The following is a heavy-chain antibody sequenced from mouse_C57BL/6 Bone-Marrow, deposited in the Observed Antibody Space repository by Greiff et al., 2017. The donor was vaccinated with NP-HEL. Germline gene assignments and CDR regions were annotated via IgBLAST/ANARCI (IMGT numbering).Heavy chain of an antibody. D-gene: IGHD2-3*01. CDR2: IDPSDSYT. V-gene: IGHV1-59*01. J-gene: IGHJ2*01. CDR1: GYTFTSYW. CDR3: ARGRIYDGYYFDY. Sequence: VQLQQPGAELVRPGTSVKLSCKASGYTFTSYWMHWVKQRPGQGLEWIGVIDPSDSYTNYNQKFKGKATLTVDTSSSTAYMHLSSLTSEDSAVYYCARGRIYDGYYFDYWGQGTTLTVSS.